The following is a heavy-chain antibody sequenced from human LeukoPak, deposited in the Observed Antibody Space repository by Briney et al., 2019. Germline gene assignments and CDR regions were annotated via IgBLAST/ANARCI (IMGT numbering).Heavy chain of an antibody. D-gene: IGHD5-18*01. V-gene: IGHV1-69*13. CDR2: IIPIFGTA. CDR1: GYTFTSYG. CDR3: ARDTPFVDTAMVMEF. Sequence: SVKVSCKASGYTFTSYGISWVRQAPGQGLEWLGGIIPIFGTANYAQKFQGRVTITADESTSTAYMELSSLRSEDTAVYYCARDTPFVDTAMVMEFWGQGTLVTVSS. J-gene: IGHJ4*02.